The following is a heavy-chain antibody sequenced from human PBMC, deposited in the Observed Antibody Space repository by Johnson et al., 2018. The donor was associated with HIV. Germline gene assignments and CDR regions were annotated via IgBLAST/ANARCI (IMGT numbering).Heavy chain of an antibody. D-gene: IGHD4-23*01. CDR2: IRSKTYGGRT. CDR3: TTIRTVGAFDI. V-gene: IGHV3-49*04. J-gene: IGHJ3*02. Sequence: VRLVESGGHLLQPGRSLRLSCTASGFTFGNYAMSWVRQAPGKGLEWVGFIRSKTYGGRTEYAASVKGRFSISRNDSKSIAYLQMNSLKTEDTALYYCTTIRTVGAFDIWGQGTMVTIAS. CDR1: GFTFGNYA.